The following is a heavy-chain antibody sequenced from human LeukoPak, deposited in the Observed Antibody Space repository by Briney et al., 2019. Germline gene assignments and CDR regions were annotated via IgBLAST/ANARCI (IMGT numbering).Heavy chain of an antibody. V-gene: IGHV3-7*01. CDR3: ARDKGGNSDS. J-gene: IGHJ4*02. CDR1: GFTFSRSG. D-gene: IGHD4-23*01. Sequence: GGSLGLSCAASGFTFSRSGMSWVRQAPGKGLEWVANIQQDGSEKYYVDSVKGRFAISRDNAKNSLYLQMNSLRAEDTAIYYCARDKGGNSDSWGQGTQVTVSS. CDR2: IQQDGSEK.